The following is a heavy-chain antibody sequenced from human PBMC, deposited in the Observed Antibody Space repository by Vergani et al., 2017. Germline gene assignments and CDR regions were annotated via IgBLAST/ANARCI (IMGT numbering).Heavy chain of an antibody. D-gene: IGHD2-21*02. CDR2: ISGSGGST. CDR1: GFTFSSYA. Sequence: EVQLVESGGGLVQPGGSLRLSCAASGFTFSSYAMSWVRQAPGKGLEWVSAISGSGGSTYYADSVKGRFTISRDNSKNTLYLQMNSLRAEDTAVYYCATTPPFYCGGDCYPDYWGQGTLVTVSS. V-gene: IGHV3-23*04. CDR3: ATTPPFYCGGDCYPDY. J-gene: IGHJ4*02.